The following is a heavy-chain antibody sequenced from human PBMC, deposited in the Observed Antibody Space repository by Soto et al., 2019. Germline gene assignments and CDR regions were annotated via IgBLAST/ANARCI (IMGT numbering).Heavy chain of an antibody. CDR2: ISISSSYI. CDR1: GFTFSSYS. D-gene: IGHD1-1*01. V-gene: IGHV3-21*01. CDR3: AREGSYWNDVGPD. Sequence: GGSLRLSCAASGFTFSSYSMNWVRQAPGKGLEWVSSISISSSYIYYADSVKGRFTISRDNAKNSLYLQMNSLRAEDTAVYFCAREGSYWNDVGPDWGQGTLVPVYS. J-gene: IGHJ4*02.